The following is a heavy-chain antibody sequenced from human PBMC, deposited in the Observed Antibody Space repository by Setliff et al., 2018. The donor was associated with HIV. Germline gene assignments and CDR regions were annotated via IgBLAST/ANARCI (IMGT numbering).Heavy chain of an antibody. CDR3: ARDPTTVMDYFDY. CDR2: IIPIFGTG. D-gene: IGHD4-17*01. CDR1: GGTFSNYA. Sequence: SVKVSCKASGGTFSNYAISWVRQAPGQGLEWMGGIIPIFGTGMYAQKFQGRVAITADESTTTAYMELSSLRSEDTAVYYCARDPTTVMDYFDYWGQGTLVTVSS. J-gene: IGHJ4*02. V-gene: IGHV1-69*13.